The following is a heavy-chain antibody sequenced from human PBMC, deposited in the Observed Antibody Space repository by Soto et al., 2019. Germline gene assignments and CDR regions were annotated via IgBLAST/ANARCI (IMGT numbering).Heavy chain of an antibody. CDR2: IHYSGIP. J-gene: IGHJ4*02. V-gene: IGHV4-31*03. Sequence: PSETLSLTCTVSGLSMSSGGYRWNWIRQHPGKALEWIGNIHYSGIPYYNPSLKSRVTISVDTSKNQFSLQLTSLTAEDTAVYYCATSYGNAWYTYWGQGTQVTVSS. CDR3: ATSYGNAWYTY. CDR1: GLSMSSGGYR. D-gene: IGHD6-13*01.